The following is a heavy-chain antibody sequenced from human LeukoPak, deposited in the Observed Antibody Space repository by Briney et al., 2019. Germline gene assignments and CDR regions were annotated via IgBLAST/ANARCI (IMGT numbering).Heavy chain of an antibody. CDR2: IDSGGST. CDR1: GFSVSRNY. J-gene: IGHJ5*02. CDR3: ARIEAPNWFDP. V-gene: IGHV3-53*04. Sequence: QPGGSLRLSCAAAGFSVSRNYMSWVRQAPGKGLEWVSVIDSGGSTYHADSVKGRFTISRHNSKNTVYLQMNSLRGEDTAVYYCARIEAPNWFDPWGQGTLVTVSS.